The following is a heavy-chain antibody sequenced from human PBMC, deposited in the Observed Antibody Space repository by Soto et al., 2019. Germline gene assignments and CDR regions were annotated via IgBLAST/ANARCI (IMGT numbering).Heavy chain of an antibody. D-gene: IGHD3-22*01. CDR1: GFTFSSYG. J-gene: IGHJ4*02. CDR2: ISYDGSNK. CDR3: ANGFVGDYYDSSGYYAY. V-gene: IGHV3-30*18. Sequence: GGSPRLSCAASGFTFSSYGMHWVRQAPGKGLEWVAVISYDGSNKYYADSVKGRFTISRDNSKNTLYLQMNSLRAEDTAVYYCANGFVGDYYDSSGYYAYWGQGTLVTVSS.